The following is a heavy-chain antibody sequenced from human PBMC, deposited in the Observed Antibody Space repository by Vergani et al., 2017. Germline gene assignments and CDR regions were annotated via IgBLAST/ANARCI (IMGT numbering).Heavy chain of an antibody. Sequence: QVQLVESGGGVVQPGRSLRLSCAASGFTFNQYGMHWVRQAPGKGLEWVAVTCYDGNNKQYADSVKGRFTISRDNSKSTMYLKMNSLRDEDTGVYYCARDLRLLYNRFDPWGQGTLVTVSS. V-gene: IGHV3-33*01. D-gene: IGHD1-14*01. CDR1: GFTFNQYG. J-gene: IGHJ5*02. CDR3: ARDLRLLYNRFDP. CDR2: TCYDGNNK.